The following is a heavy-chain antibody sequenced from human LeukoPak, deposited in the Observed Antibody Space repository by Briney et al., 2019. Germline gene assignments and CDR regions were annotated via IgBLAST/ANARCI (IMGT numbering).Heavy chain of an antibody. V-gene: IGHV4-61*02. Sequence: SQTLSLTCTVSGGSISSGSYYWSWIRQPAGKGLEWIGRIYTSGSTNYNPSLKSRVTISVDTSKNQFPLKLSSVTAADTAVYYCARTYCSSTSCPHYYYYYMDVWGKGTTVTVSS. D-gene: IGHD2-2*01. CDR1: GGSISSGSYY. CDR3: ARTYCSSTSCPHYYYYYMDV. J-gene: IGHJ6*03. CDR2: IYTSGST.